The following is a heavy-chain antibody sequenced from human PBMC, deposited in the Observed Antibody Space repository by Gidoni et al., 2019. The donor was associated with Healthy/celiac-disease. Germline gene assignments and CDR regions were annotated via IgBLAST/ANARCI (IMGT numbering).Heavy chain of an antibody. Sequence: QLQLQESGPGLVKPSETLSLTCTVSGGSLSSSSYYWGWIRQPPGKGLEWIGSIYYSGRTYYNPSLKSRVTISVDTSKNQFSLKLSSVTAADSAVYYCARHRCGGDCYDNWFDPWGQGTLVTVSS. D-gene: IGHD2-21*02. CDR2: IYYSGRT. J-gene: IGHJ5*02. V-gene: IGHV4-39*01. CDR3: ARHRCGGDCYDNWFDP. CDR1: GGSLSSSSYY.